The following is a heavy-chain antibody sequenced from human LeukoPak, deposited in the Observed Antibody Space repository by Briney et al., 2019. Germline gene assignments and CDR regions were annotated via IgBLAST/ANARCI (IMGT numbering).Heavy chain of an antibody. D-gene: IGHD1-26*01. V-gene: IGHV1-69*01. CDR1: GGTFNRYA. J-gene: IGHJ4*02. CDR2: IIPIFGTA. Sequence: GASVKVSCKASGGTFNRYAISWVRQAPGQGLEWMGGIIPIFGTANYAQKFQGRVTITADESTSTAYMELSSLRSEDTAVYYCAREVGGATGFGHDYWGQGTLVTVSS. CDR3: AREVGGATGFGHDY.